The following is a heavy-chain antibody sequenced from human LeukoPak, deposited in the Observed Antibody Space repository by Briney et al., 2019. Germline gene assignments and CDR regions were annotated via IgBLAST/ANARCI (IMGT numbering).Heavy chain of an antibody. CDR3: ARGKNSSGYYPPGDY. CDR1: GGSFSGYY. Sequence: SETLSLTCAVYGGSFSGYYWSWIRQPPGKGLEWIGEINHSGSTNYNPSLKSRVTISVDTYKNQFSLKLSSVTAADTAVYYCARGKNSSGYYPPGDYWGQGTLVTVSS. CDR2: INHSGST. D-gene: IGHD3-22*01. J-gene: IGHJ4*02. V-gene: IGHV4-34*01.